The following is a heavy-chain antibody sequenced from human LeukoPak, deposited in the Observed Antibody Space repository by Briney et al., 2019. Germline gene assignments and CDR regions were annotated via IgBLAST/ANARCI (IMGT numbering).Heavy chain of an antibody. Sequence: PGGSLRLSCAASGFTFSSYAMSWVRQAPGKGLEWVSAISGGGGSTYYADSVKGRFTISRDNSKNTLYLQMNSLRAEDTAVYYCAKGTMVQGVISVFDYWGQGALVTVSS. CDR1: GFTFSSYA. J-gene: IGHJ4*02. CDR2: ISGGGGST. CDR3: AKGTMVQGVISVFDY. D-gene: IGHD3-10*01. V-gene: IGHV3-23*01.